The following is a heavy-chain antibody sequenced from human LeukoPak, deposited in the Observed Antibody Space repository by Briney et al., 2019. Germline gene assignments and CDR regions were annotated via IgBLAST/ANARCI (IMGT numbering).Heavy chain of an antibody. CDR3: ARATVVAGYCTTTRCYKPFDI. CDR2: MNPNSANT. Sequence: GASVKVSCKASGYTFTSYGINWVRQATGQGLEWMGWMNPNSANTGYSQKFQGRVTFTRDTSISTAYMELSSLRSEDTAVYFCARATVVAGYCTTTRCYKPFDIWGQGTMVTVSS. J-gene: IGHJ3*02. CDR1: GYTFTSYG. D-gene: IGHD2-2*02. V-gene: IGHV1-8*03.